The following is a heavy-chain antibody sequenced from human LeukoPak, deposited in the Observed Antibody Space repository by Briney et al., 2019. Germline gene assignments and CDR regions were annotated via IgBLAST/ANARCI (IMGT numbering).Heavy chain of an antibody. D-gene: IGHD4-17*01. CDR1: GGSFSGYY. Sequence: PSETLSLTCAVYGGSFSGYYWSWIRQPPGKGLEWIGEINHSGSTNYNPSLKSRVTISVDTSKNQFSLKLSSVTAADTAVYYCARGGYYGDYYFDYWGQGTLVTVSS. J-gene: IGHJ4*02. CDR2: INHSGST. V-gene: IGHV4-34*01. CDR3: ARGGYYGDYYFDY.